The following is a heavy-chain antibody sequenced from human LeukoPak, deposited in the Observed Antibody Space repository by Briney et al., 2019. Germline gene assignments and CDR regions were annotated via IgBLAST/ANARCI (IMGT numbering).Heavy chain of an antibody. Sequence: GASVKVSCKASGYTFTSYDINWVRQAPGQGLEWMGWISAYNGNTNYAQKLQGRVTMTTDTSTSTAYMELRSLRSDDTAVYYCARDSYYYGSGSYFTYYYYYYMDVWGKGTTVTVSS. CDR2: ISAYNGNT. CDR3: ARDSYYYGSGSYFTYYYYYYMDV. V-gene: IGHV1-18*01. J-gene: IGHJ6*03. D-gene: IGHD3-10*01. CDR1: GYTFTSYD.